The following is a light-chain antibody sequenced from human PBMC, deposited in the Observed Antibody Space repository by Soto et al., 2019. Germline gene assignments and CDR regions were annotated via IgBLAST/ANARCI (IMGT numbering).Light chain of an antibody. Sequence: QSALTQTPSASGSPGQSVTISCAGTSNDVGRFNYVSWYQRHPGKAPKLIIYEVNKRPSGVPDRFSGSKSGNTASLTVSGLQAEDEADYFCGSFVHGTSYVFGTGTKVTVL. CDR1: SNDVGRFNY. CDR2: EVN. CDR3: GSFVHGTSYV. J-gene: IGLJ1*01. V-gene: IGLV2-8*01.